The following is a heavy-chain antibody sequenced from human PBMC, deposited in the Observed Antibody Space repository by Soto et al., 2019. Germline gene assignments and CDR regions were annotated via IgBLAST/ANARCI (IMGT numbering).Heavy chain of an antibody. CDR2: IYYSGST. CDR1: GGSVSSGSYY. Sequence: SETLSLTCTVSGGSVSSGSYYWSWIRQPPGKGLEWIGYIYYSGSTNYNHSLKSRVTISVDTSKNQFSLKLSSVTAADTAVYYFARTVARGYSGYNYYYYGMDVWGQGTTVTVSS. J-gene: IGHJ6*02. V-gene: IGHV4-61*01. CDR3: ARTVARGYSGYNYYYYGMDV. D-gene: IGHD5-12*01.